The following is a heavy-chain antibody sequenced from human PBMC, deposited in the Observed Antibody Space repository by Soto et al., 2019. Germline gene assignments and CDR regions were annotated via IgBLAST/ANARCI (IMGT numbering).Heavy chain of an antibody. CDR3: ARGARGGSGSPASYYYSGLDV. Sequence: DVQLLESGGHLVQPGGSLRLSCAASGFTFSSYAMSWARQAPGKGLEWVSSVSAGGDMTYYSDSVKGRFTISRDNSNNALFLQLNSLRIEDTALYYCARGARGGSGSPASYYYSGLDVWGPGATVTVS. CDR2: VSAGGDMT. J-gene: IGHJ6*02. V-gene: IGHV3-23*01. D-gene: IGHD3-10*01. CDR1: GFTFSSYA.